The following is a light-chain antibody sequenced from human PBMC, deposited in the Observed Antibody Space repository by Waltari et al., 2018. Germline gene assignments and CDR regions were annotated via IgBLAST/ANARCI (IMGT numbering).Light chain of an antibody. CDR3: CAYAGSSTV. J-gene: IGLJ2*01. V-gene: IGLV2-23*02. Sequence: QSALTQPASVSGSPGQSITISCTGTSSDVGSYNLVSWYQQHPGKAPKLMIYEVSKRPPGVSNRVSGSKAGNTASLTISGLQAEDEADYYCCAYAGSSTVFGGGTTLTVL. CDR1: SSDVGSYNL. CDR2: EVS.